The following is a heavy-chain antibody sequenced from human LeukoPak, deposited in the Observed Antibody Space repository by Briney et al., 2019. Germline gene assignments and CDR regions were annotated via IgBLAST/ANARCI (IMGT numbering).Heavy chain of an antibody. CDR1: GFTLSNFW. V-gene: IGHV3-74*01. CDR3: ARASGNSHYYFYGMDV. J-gene: IGHJ6*02. D-gene: IGHD4-23*01. Sequence: GGSLRLSCAASGFTLSNFWMRWVRQAPGKGLVWVSRMYGDGSAISHADSVKGRFTISRDNAKNTLYLQMNSLRAEDTAVYYCARASGNSHYYFYGMDVWGQGTTVTVSS. CDR2: MYGDGSAI.